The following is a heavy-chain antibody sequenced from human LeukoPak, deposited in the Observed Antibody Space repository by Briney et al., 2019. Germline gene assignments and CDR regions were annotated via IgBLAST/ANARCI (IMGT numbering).Heavy chain of an antibody. D-gene: IGHD6-13*01. CDR2: IYYSGST. J-gene: IGHJ4*02. Sequence: SETLSLTCTVSGGSISSSSYYWGWIRQPPGKGLEWIGSIYYSGSTYYNPSLKSRVTISVDTSKNQFSLQLNSVTPEDTAVYYCARSKRGSERSSWYSVDYWGQGTLVTVSS. V-gene: IGHV4-39*01. CDR3: ARSKRGSERSSWYSVDY. CDR1: GGSISSSSYY.